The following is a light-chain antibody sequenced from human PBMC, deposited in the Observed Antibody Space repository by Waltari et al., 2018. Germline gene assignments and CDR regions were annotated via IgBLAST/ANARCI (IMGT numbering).Light chain of an antibody. CDR2: GAS. Sequence: EIVMTQSPGTLSVSPGEGATLSCRASQSVSSKVAWYQQRPGQAPRLLIFGASTRATGIPARFSGSESGTEFTLTISSLQSEDSGVYFCQQYTTRPLTFGGGTKVGI. CDR1: QSVSSK. V-gene: IGKV3-15*01. CDR3: QQYTTRPLT. J-gene: IGKJ4*01.